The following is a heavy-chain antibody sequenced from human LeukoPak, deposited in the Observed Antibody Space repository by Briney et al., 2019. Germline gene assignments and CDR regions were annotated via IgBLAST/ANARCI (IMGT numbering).Heavy chain of an antibody. V-gene: IGHV5-51*01. CDR3: ARTRRYSSSPSCYYYFDY. CDR1: GYSFTSYW. CDR2: IYPGDSDT. Sequence: HGESLKISCKGSGYSFTSYWIGWVRQMPGKGLEWMGIIYPGDSDTRYSPSFQGQVTISADKSISTAYLQWSSLKASDTAVYYCARTRRYSSSPSCYYYFDYWGQGTLVTVSS. D-gene: IGHD2-2*01. J-gene: IGHJ4*02.